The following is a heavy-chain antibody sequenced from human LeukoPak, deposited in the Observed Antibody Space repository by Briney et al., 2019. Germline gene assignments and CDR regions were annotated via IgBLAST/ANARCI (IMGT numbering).Heavy chain of an antibody. CDR2: IYYCGRT. CDR1: GGTISSSSYY. CDR3: ARSVAGRITMVRGVIITPDYFDY. D-gene: IGHD3-10*01. V-gene: IGHV4-39*01. J-gene: IGHJ4*02. Sequence: SETLSLTCTVSGGTISSSSYYWGWIRQPPGQGLEWIGSIYYCGRTYYNPSLKSRFTISVDTSKNQFSLKLSSVTAADTAVYYCARSVAGRITMVRGVIITPDYFDYWGQGTLVTVSS.